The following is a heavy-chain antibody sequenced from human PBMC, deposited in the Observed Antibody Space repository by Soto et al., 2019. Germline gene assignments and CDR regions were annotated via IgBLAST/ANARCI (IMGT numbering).Heavy chain of an antibody. CDR2: INHSGST. CDR1: GGSFSGYY. D-gene: IGHD2-15*01. J-gene: IGHJ6*02. Sequence: SETLSLTCAVYGGSFSGYYWSWIRQPPGKGLEWIGEINHSGSTNYNPSLKSRVTISVDTSKNQFSLKLSSVTAADTAVYYCARMTVRYCSGGSCYPSFSYYGMDVWGQGTTVTAP. CDR3: ARMTVRYCSGGSCYPSFSYYGMDV. V-gene: IGHV4-34*01.